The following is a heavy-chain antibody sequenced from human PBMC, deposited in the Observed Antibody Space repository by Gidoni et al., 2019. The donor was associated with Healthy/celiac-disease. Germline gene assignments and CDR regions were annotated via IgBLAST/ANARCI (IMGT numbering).Heavy chain of an antibody. J-gene: IGHJ6*02. D-gene: IGHD2-8*01. CDR1: GFTSSDYY. CDR3: ASHGYCTNGVCYEHRDYYYGMDV. Sequence: QVQLVQAGGGLVKPGGSLRLSCAASGFTSSDYYMTWIRQAPGKGLEWVSYISSSGSTICYADSVKGRFTISRDNAKNSLYLQMNSLRAEDTAVYYCASHGYCTNGVCYEHRDYYYGMDVWGQGTTVTVSS. V-gene: IGHV3-11*01. CDR2: ISSSGSTI.